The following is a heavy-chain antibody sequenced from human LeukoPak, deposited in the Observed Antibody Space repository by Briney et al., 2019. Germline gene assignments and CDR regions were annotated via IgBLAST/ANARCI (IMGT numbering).Heavy chain of an antibody. CDR2: INPNSGGT. J-gene: IGHJ4*02. V-gene: IGHV1-2*02. CDR3: ARGGIQVWLPLDY. Sequence: GASVTVSCKASAYTFTDYYIHWVRQAPGQGLEWMGWINPNSGGTISAQKFQGRVTMTRDTSVSTSYMELGRLSSDDTAIYYCARGGIQVWLPLDYWSQGTLVTVSS. D-gene: IGHD5-18*01. CDR1: AYTFTDYY.